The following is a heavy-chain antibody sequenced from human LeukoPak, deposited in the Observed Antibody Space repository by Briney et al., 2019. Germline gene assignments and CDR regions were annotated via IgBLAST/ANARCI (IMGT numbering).Heavy chain of an antibody. CDR2: IHPSGGST. Sequence: ASVKVSCKASGYTFTSYYMHWVRQAPGHGVGWMGIIHPSGGSTSYAQKFHGRVTMTRDISTSTVYRELSSLRSGATGVVFCVRKINSWFARWGQGTLVTVSS. J-gene: IGHJ5*02. CDR3: VRKINSWFAR. V-gene: IGHV1-46*01. CDR1: GYTFTSYY.